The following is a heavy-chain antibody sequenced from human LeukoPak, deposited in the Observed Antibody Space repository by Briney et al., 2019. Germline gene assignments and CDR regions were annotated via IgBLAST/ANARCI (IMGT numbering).Heavy chain of an antibody. CDR1: GFTFSDYD. CDR2: IRGSGSAT. V-gene: IGHV3-11*01. J-gene: IGHJ4*02. CDR3: AKRYCSSTSCYHFDY. Sequence: GGSLRLSCAASGFTFSDYDMSWLRQAPGKGLEWVSYIRGSGSATKYADSVKGRFTISRDNGKNSLYLQMNSLRAEDTAVYYCAKRYCSSTSCYHFDYWGQGTLVTVSS. D-gene: IGHD2-2*01.